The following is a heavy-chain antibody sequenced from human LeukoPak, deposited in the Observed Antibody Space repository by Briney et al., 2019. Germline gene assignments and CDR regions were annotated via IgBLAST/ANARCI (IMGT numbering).Heavy chain of an antibody. D-gene: IGHD3-22*01. CDR2: LNWNGAST. Sequence: RPGGSLRLSCAASGFTFDDYGLSWVRQVPGKGLEWVSGLNWNGASTGYADSVKGRFTISRDNAKNSLYLQMNSLRAEDTALYHCARADYYYDSSRAFDIWGQGTMVTVSS. J-gene: IGHJ3*02. CDR1: GFTFDDYG. CDR3: ARADYYYDSSRAFDI. V-gene: IGHV3-20*01.